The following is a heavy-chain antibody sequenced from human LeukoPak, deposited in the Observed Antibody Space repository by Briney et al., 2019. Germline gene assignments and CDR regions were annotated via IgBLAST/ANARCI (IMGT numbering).Heavy chain of an antibody. CDR1: GGSISSYY. CDR2: IYTSGST. V-gene: IGHV4-4*07. J-gene: IGHJ4*02. CDR3: AXEYTYVLWYDY. Sequence: SETLSVTCTVSGGSISSYYGRWIRQAAGKGLEWVGGIYTSGSTNYKPSLKSRVTIPVDPSNNQFSLTLSSVPPPDTTRYYGAXEYTYVLWYDYCGQGTLVTVSS. D-gene: IGHD5-18*01.